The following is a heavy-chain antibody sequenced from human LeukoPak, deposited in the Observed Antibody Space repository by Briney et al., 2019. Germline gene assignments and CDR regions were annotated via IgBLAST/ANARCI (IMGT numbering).Heavy chain of an antibody. CDR1: GYTLTELS. CDR3: TRGIVVVPASRMIPTLEFDP. CDR2: INPNSGGT. V-gene: IGHV1-2*02. J-gene: IGHJ5*02. Sequence: ASVKVSCKVSGYTLTELSMHWVRQAPGQGLEWMGWINPNSGGTNYAQKFQGRVTMTRDTSISTAYMELSRLRSDDTAVYYCTRGIVVVPASRMIPTLEFDPWGQGTLVTVSS. D-gene: IGHD2-2*01.